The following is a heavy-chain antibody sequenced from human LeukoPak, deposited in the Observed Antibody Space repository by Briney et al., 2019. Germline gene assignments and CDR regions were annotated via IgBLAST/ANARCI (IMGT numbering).Heavy chain of an antibody. CDR2: VSHDGSNK. Sequence: GGSLRLSCAASGFTFSDYAMHWVRQAPDKGLEWVAVVSHDGSNKYCADSVKGRFTISRDNSKKTLYLQMNSLRGEDTAVYYCAKDDYGMDVWGQGTTVTVSS. J-gene: IGHJ6*02. CDR1: GFTFSDYA. CDR3: AKDDYGMDV. V-gene: IGHV3-30*18.